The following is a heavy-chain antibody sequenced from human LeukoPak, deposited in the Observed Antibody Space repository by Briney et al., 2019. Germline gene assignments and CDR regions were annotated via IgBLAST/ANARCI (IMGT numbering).Heavy chain of an antibody. Sequence: PSETLSLTCAVYGGSFSGYYWSWIRQPPGKGLEWIGEINHSGSTNYNPSLKSRVTISVDTSKNQFSLKLSSVTAADTAVYYCARWGPRGSSPRFNYMDVWGKGTTVTVSS. CDR1: GGSFSGYY. V-gene: IGHV4-34*01. CDR3: ARWGPRGSSPRFNYMDV. D-gene: IGHD1-26*01. J-gene: IGHJ6*03. CDR2: INHSGST.